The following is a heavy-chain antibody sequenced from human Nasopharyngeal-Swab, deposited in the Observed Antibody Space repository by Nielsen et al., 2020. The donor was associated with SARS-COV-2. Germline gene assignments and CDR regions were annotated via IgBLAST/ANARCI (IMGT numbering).Heavy chain of an antibody. CDR1: GFTFDDYA. D-gene: IGHD3-3*01. CDR3: TKHMEDDAGWFDP. CDR2: ISWNSGSI. V-gene: IGHV3-9*01. Sequence: GGSLRLSCAASGFTFDDYAMHWVRQAPGKGLEWVSGISWNSGSIGYADSVKGRFTISRDNAKNSLYLQMNSLRAEDTDLYYCTKHMEDDAGWFDPWGQGTLVTVSS. J-gene: IGHJ5*02.